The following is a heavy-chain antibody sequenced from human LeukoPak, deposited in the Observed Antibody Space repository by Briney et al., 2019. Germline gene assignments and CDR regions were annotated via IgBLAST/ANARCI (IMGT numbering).Heavy chain of an antibody. CDR2: IYSGGST. CDR3: AREGGYYDSSGYYYGSLFGY. Sequence: PGGSLRLSCAASGFTVSSNYMSWVRQAPGKRLEWVSVIYSGGSTYYADSVKGRFTISRDNSKNTLYLKMNSLRAEDTAVYYCAREGGYYDSSGYYYGSLFGYWGQGTLVTVSS. V-gene: IGHV3-66*01. D-gene: IGHD3-22*01. CDR1: GFTVSSNY. J-gene: IGHJ4*02.